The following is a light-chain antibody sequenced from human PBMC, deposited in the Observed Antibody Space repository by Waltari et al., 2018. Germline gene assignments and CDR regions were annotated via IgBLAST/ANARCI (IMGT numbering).Light chain of an antibody. V-gene: IGLV2-14*03. CDR3: SSFTSSSTRV. CDR2: DVS. CDR1: SSDVGGHNY. Sequence: QSALTQPASVSGSPGQSITISCPGTSSDVGGHNYVSWYQQHPGKAPKLMIYDVSNRPSGVSNRFSGSKSGNTASLTISGLQAEDEADYYCSSFTSSSTRVFGGGTKLTVL. J-gene: IGLJ3*02.